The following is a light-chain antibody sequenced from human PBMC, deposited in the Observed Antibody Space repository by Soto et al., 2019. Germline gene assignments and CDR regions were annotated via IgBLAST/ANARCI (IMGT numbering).Light chain of an antibody. CDR3: QQYYSTPRT. J-gene: IGKJ1*01. CDR1: QSVLYSSNNKNY. CDR2: WAS. Sequence: DIVMTQSPDSLAVSLGERATINCKSSQSVLYSSNNKNYLAWYQQKPGQPPKLLIYWASTRESGVPDRFSGSGSGTDLTLTISRLQAEDVAVYYCQQYYSTPRTFGQGTKVEIK. V-gene: IGKV4-1*01.